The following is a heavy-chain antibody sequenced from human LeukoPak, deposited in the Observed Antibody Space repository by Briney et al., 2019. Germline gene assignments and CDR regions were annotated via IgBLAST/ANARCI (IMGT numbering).Heavy chain of an antibody. CDR1: GGSINSSSYN. CDR2: VYYSGLT. V-gene: IGHV4-39*01. J-gene: IGHJ5*02. CDR3: ARHLKRSIGGYDILTGGNWFDP. D-gene: IGHD3-9*01. Sequence: PSQTLSLTCAVSGGSINSSSYNWGWIRQPPTRGPEWLASVYYSGLTYYNSSLKTRVTISVDTSKNQFSLKLSSVTAADTAVYYCARHLKRSIGGYDILTGGNWFDPWGQGTLVTVSS.